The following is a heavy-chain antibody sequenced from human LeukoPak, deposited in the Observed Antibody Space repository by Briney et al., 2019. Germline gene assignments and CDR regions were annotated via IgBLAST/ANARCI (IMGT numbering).Heavy chain of an antibody. J-gene: IGHJ5*02. CDR2: MYSRGDT. Sequence: PGGSLRLSCAASGFTVSDNYMSWVRQAPGKGLEWVSVMYSRGDTYYAKSVKGRFTFPRDISKNTLYLQMNGLRTEDTAMYYCARDAPQVPAAGVLASWGQGTLVIVSS. D-gene: IGHD6-13*01. V-gene: IGHV3-53*01. CDR3: ARDAPQVPAAGVLAS. CDR1: GFTVSDNY.